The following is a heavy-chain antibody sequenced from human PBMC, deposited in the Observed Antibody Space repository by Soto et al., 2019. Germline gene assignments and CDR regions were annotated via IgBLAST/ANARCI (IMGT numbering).Heavy chain of an antibody. J-gene: IGHJ4*02. Sequence: QVQLQQWGAGLLKPSETLSLTCAVYGGSFSGYYWSWIRQPPGKGLEWIGEINHSGSTNYNPSLKSRXXIXVXXSKNQFSLKLGSVTAADTAVYYCARGKRYSSGFDYWGQGTLVTVSS. CDR3: ARGKRYSSGFDY. CDR2: INHSGST. V-gene: IGHV4-34*01. CDR1: GGSFSGYY. D-gene: IGHD6-19*01.